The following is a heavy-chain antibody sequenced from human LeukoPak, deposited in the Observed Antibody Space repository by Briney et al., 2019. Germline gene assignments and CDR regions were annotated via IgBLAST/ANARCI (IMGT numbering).Heavy chain of an antibody. J-gene: IGHJ4*02. Sequence: PSETLSLTCAVYGGSFSGYYWSWIRQPPGKGLEWIVEIIYSGSTNYNPSLKSRVTISVDTSKNQFSLKLSSVTAADTAVYYCVRHDLIGITGGNFDYWGQGTLVSVS. CDR3: VRHDLIGITGGNFDY. CDR1: GGSFSGYY. V-gene: IGHV4-34*12. CDR2: IIYSGST. D-gene: IGHD1-14*01.